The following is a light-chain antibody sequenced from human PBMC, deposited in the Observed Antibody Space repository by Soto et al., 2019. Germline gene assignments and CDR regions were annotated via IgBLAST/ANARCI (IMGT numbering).Light chain of an antibody. J-gene: IGKJ1*01. CDR3: QQYNNWPPDRT. CDR2: GAS. Sequence: EIVMTQSPATLSVSAGERATLSCRASQSVGSNLAWYQQKPGQAPRLLIYGASTRATGIPARFSGSGSGTESTLTISSLQSEDFAIYFCQQYNNWPPDRTFGQGTKVEIK. V-gene: IGKV3-15*01. CDR1: QSVGSN.